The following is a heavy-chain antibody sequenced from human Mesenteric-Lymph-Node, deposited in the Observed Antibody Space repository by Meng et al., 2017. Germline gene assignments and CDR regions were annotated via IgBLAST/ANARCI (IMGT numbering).Heavy chain of an antibody. CDR3: VRGRSTVTDY. J-gene: IGHJ4*02. CDR2: ISGSGGDT. D-gene: IGHD4-17*01. V-gene: IGHV3-23*04. CDR1: GFIFASYA. Sequence: EWRLGESGGVLVTPGGSLGLSCAASGFIFASYAMSWVRQAPGKGLEWVSGISGSGGDTYYTGSVKGRFTISRDNSQNTLYLQMNSLRAEDTAVYYCVRGRSTVTDYWGQGTLVTVSS.